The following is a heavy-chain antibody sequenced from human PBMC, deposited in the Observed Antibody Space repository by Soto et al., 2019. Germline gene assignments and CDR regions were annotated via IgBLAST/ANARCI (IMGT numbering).Heavy chain of an antibody. CDR3: ARGDRGAFDL. D-gene: IGHD1-26*01. CDR1: GFTFSYYW. V-gene: IGHV3-74*01. CDR2: IHSDGSST. Sequence: EVQLVESGGGLVQPGESLRLSCAASGFTFSYYWMHWVRQAPGKGLVWVSRIHSDGSSTTYADSVKGRFTISRDNGRNTLYLRMNSMRAEDTAVYYCARGDRGAFDLWGQGTVVTVSS. J-gene: IGHJ3*01.